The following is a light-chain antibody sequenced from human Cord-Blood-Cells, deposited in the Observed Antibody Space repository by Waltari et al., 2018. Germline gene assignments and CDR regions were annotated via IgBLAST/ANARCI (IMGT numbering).Light chain of an antibody. J-gene: IGKJ4*01. CDR2: GAS. V-gene: IGKV3-15*01. Sequence: EIVMTQSPATLSVSPGDRATLSCRASQSVSSNLAWYQQKPGQAPRLLIYGASTRATGIPARFSGSGSGTEFTLTISSLQSEDFAVYYCQQYNNWPPDTFGGGTKVEFK. CDR1: QSVSSN. CDR3: QQYNNWPPDT.